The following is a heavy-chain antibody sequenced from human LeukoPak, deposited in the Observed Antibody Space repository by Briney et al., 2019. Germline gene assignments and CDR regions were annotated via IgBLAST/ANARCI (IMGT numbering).Heavy chain of an antibody. CDR1: GYSFTSYW. CDR2: INPGDSDT. D-gene: IGHD3-22*01. V-gene: IGHV5-51*01. J-gene: IGHJ4*02. Sequence: GESLKISCKGSGYSFTSYWIGWVRQMPGKGLEWMGIINPGDSDTRYSPSFQGQVTISADKSISTAYLQWSSLKASDTAMYYCARLYYYYDSSGYPTSTYFDYWGQGTLVTVSS. CDR3: ARLYYYYDSSGYPTSTYFDY.